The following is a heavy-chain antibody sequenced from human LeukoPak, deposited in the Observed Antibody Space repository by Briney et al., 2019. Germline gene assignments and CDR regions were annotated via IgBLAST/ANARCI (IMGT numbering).Heavy chain of an antibody. Sequence: SETLSLTCAVYGGSFSGYYWSWIRQPPGKGLEWIGEINHSGSTNYNPSLKSRVTISVDTSKNQFSLKLSSVTAADTAVYYCASGGYCSGGSCYPYAIDYWGQGTLVTVSS. V-gene: IGHV4-34*01. CDR3: ASGGYCSGGSCYPYAIDY. CDR1: GGSFSGYY. D-gene: IGHD2-15*01. J-gene: IGHJ4*02. CDR2: INHSGST.